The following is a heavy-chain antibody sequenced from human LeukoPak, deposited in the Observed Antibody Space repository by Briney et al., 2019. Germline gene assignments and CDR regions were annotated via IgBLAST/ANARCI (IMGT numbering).Heavy chain of an antibody. CDR1: GGTFNSYA. J-gene: IGHJ4*02. D-gene: IGHD6-19*01. V-gene: IGHV1-8*02. Sequence: ASVKVSCKASGGTFNSYAISWVRQAPGQGLEWMGWMNPNSGNTGYAQKFQGRVTMTRNTSISTAYMELSSLRSEDTAVYYCARGRSSGWYYFDYWGQGTLVTVPS. CDR2: MNPNSGNT. CDR3: ARGRSSGWYYFDY.